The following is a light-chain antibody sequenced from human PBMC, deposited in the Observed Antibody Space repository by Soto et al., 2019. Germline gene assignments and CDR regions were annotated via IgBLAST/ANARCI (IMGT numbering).Light chain of an antibody. Sequence: EIVLTQSPGTLSLSPGERATLSSRASQSVSTAYLAWYQQIPGQAPSLLIYGASSRATGIPDRFSGSGSGTDFTLTISGLEPEDFAVYYCQQSGSSFYTFGQGTKLEIK. CDR2: GAS. CDR1: QSVSTAY. CDR3: QQSGSSFYT. V-gene: IGKV3-20*01. J-gene: IGKJ2*01.